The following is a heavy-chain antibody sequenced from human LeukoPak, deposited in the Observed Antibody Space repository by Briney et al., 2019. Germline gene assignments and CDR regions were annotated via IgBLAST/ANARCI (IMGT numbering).Heavy chain of an antibody. CDR3: ARDRGYCTNGVCYKGWFDP. J-gene: IGHJ5*02. Sequence: GGSLRLSCAASGFTFSSHSMNWVRQAPGKGLEWVSSISSSSSYIYYADSVKGRFTISRDNAKNSLYLQMNSLRAEDTAVYYCARDRGYCTNGVCYKGWFDPWGQGTLVTVSS. CDR2: ISSSSSYI. D-gene: IGHD2-8*01. CDR1: GFTFSSHS. V-gene: IGHV3-21*01.